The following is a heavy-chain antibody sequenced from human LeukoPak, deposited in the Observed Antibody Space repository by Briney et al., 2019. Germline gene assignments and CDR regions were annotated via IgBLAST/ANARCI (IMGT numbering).Heavy chain of an antibody. CDR3: ARDRRITMIVVEGDAFDI. V-gene: IGHV1-18*01. Sequence: ASVKVSCKASGYTFTSYGISWVRQAPGQGLEWMGWISAYNGNTNYAQKLQGRVTMTTDTSTSTAYMELRSLRSDDTAVYYCARDRRITMIVVEGDAFDIWGQGTMVTVSS. CDR1: GYTFTSYG. D-gene: IGHD3-22*01. J-gene: IGHJ3*02. CDR2: ISAYNGNT.